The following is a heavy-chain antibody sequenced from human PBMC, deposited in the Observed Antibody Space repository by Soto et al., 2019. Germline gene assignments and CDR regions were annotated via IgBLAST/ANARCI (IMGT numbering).Heavy chain of an antibody. CDR1: GYTFTNYG. D-gene: IGHD3-16*01. CDR2: ITTDKGKT. J-gene: IGHJ4*02. V-gene: IGHV1-18*01. CDR3: ARHYGYEVFDY. Sequence: ASVKVSCKTSGYTFTNYGISWVRQAPGQGLEWMGWITTDKGKTTYAQKFQGRVTMTTDTSTSTAYMELRSLRSDDTAMYYCARHYGYEVFDYWGQGTLVTVSS.